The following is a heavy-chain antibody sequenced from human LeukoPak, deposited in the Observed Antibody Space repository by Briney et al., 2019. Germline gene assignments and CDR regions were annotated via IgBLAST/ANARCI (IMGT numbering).Heavy chain of an antibody. CDR1: GGSISSRSYY. CDR3: ARSSWYNWNYGKNYYYYYYMDV. D-gene: IGHD1-7*01. Sequence: PSETLSLTCTVSGGSISSRSYYWGWIRQPPGKGLEWIGIIYYSGSTYSNPSLRSRVTISVDTSKNQFSLKLSSVTAADTAVYYCARSSWYNWNYGKNYYYYYYMDVWGKGTTVTVSS. J-gene: IGHJ6*03. V-gene: IGHV4-39*07. CDR2: IYYSGST.